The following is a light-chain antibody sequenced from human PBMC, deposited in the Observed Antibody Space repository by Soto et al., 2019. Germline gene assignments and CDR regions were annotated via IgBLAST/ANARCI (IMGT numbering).Light chain of an antibody. J-gene: IGKJ1*01. CDR3: QQYNIYPWT. V-gene: IGKV1-5*01. Sequence: DIQMTQSPSTLSASVRDRVTITCRASQSISSWLAWYQQKPGKAPKLLIYDASSLQSGVPSRFSGSGSGTEFPLTINSLQPDDFATYYCQQYNIYPWTFGQGTKVEIK. CDR1: QSISSW. CDR2: DAS.